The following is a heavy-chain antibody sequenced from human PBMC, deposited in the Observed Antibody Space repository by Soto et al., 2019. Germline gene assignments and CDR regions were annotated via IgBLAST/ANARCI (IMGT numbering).Heavy chain of an antibody. Sequence: ASVKVSCKASGYTLTSYGISWVRQAPGQGLEWMGWISAYNGNTNYAQKLQGRVTMTTDTSTSTAYMELRSLRSDDTAVYYCARDGDGYCSGGSCYSDADYWGQGTLVTVSS. CDR3: ARDGDGYCSGGSCYSDADY. J-gene: IGHJ4*02. D-gene: IGHD2-15*01. V-gene: IGHV1-18*01. CDR1: GYTLTSYG. CDR2: ISAYNGNT.